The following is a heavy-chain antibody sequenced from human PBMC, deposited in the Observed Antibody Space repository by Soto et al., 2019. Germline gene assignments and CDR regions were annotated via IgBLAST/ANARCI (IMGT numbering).Heavy chain of an antibody. D-gene: IGHD1-26*01. Sequence: SETLSLTCTVSGGSVSSGSYYWSWIRQPPGKGLEWIGYIYYSGSTNYNPSLKSRVTISVDTSKNQFSLKLSSVTAADTAVYYCARDVVGVYYYGMDVWGQGTTVTVSS. CDR2: IYYSGST. V-gene: IGHV4-61*01. CDR3: ARDVVGVYYYGMDV. CDR1: GGSVSSGSYY. J-gene: IGHJ6*02.